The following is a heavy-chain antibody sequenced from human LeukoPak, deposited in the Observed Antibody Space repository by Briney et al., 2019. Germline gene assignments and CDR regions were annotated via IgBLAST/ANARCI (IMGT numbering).Heavy chain of an antibody. J-gene: IGHJ6*02. V-gene: IGHV4-31*03. CDR1: GGSISSGGYY. CDR3: ASLYGSGSYYRYYYGMDV. Sequence: PSETLSLTCTVSGGSISSGGYYWSWIRQHPGKGLEWIGYIYYSGSTYYNPSLKSRVTISVDTSKNQFSLKLSSVTAADTAVYYCASLYGSGSYYRYYYGMDVWGQGTTVTVSS. CDR2: IYYSGST. D-gene: IGHD3-10*01.